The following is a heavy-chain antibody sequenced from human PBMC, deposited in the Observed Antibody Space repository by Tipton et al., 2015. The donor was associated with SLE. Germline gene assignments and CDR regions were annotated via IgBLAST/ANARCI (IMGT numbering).Heavy chain of an antibody. CDR2: IKQDGSEK. J-gene: IGHJ1*01. D-gene: IGHD6-13*01. Sequence: SLRLSCAASGFTFSSYWMSWVRQAPGKGLEWVANIKQDGSEKYYVDSVKGRFTISRDNAKNSLYLQMNSLRAEDTAVYYCAKEYGKVRQQLTYFLHWGHGTLVTVSS. V-gene: IGHV3-7*01. CDR3: AKEYGKVRQQLTYFLH. CDR1: GFTFSSYW.